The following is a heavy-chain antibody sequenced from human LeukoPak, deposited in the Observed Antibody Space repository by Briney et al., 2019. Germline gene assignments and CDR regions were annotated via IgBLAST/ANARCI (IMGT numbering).Heavy chain of an antibody. CDR3: ARAAATTRNGFGY. J-gene: IGHJ4*02. V-gene: IGHV4-59*08. Sequence: SETLSLTCTVSGDSISGYYWSWIRQPPGKGLEWIGYIYYSGNTNYNPSLKSRVTTSVDTSKNQFSLKLSFVTAADTAVYFCARAAATTRNGFGYWGQGTLVTVSS. CDR2: IYYSGNT. D-gene: IGHD1-26*01. CDR1: GDSISGYY.